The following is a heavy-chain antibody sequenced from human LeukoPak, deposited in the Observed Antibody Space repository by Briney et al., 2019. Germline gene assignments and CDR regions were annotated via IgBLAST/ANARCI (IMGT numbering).Heavy chain of an antibody. Sequence: HPGGSLRLSCAASGLTFSSYGMHWVRQAPGKGLEWVAVISYDGSNKYYADSVKGRFTISRDNSKNTLYLQMNSLRAEDTAVYYCARDLHYYGSGPGTKYYYYGMDVWGQGTTVTVSS. CDR2: ISYDGSNK. CDR3: ARDLHYYGSGPGTKYYYYGMDV. V-gene: IGHV3-30*03. J-gene: IGHJ6*02. D-gene: IGHD3-10*01. CDR1: GLTFSSYG.